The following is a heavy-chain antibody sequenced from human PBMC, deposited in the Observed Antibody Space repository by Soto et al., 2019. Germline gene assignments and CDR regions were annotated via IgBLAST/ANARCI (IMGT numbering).Heavy chain of an antibody. CDR3: ARMVRGSNIDYYYYMDV. CDR1: GYTFTSHG. J-gene: IGHJ6*03. CDR2: ISANNGDT. V-gene: IGHV1-18*01. Sequence: QVQLVQSGAEVKKPGASVKVSCKASGYTFTSHGISWVRQAPGQGLEWMGWISANNGDTNYAQKFPVRVTVTTDTSTMTGYMELRSLRSEDTAVYYCARMVRGSNIDYYYYMDVWGIGTTVTVSS. D-gene: IGHD3-10*01.